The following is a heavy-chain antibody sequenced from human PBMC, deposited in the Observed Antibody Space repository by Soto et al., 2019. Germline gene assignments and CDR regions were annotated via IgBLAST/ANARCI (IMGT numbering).Heavy chain of an antibody. CDR2: IIPIFGTA. J-gene: IGHJ4*02. CDR3: ARDDSPYYYYSIGYYTYNFDY. Sequence: QVQLVQSGAEVKKPGSSVKVSCKASGGTFSSYAISWVRQAPGQGREWMGGIIPIFGTANYAQKFQGRVTITADKSTSTAYMELSSLRSEDTAVYYCARDDSPYYYYSIGYYTYNFDYWGQGTLVTGSS. CDR1: GGTFSSYA. V-gene: IGHV1-69*06. D-gene: IGHD3-22*01.